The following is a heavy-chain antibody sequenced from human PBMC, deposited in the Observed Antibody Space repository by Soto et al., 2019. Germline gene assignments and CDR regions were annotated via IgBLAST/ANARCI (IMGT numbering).Heavy chain of an antibody. CDR1: GFAFDSYT. J-gene: IGHJ4*02. Sequence: GGSLRSCWAASGFAFDSYTMHGVEQAPGKGLEWVSLISWDGGITNYVDSVKGRFTISRDNSKNSLYLQMNSLRTEDTAFFYWPKDGYDILTGRKRYFDSWGQGTLVTVSS. D-gene: IGHD3-9*01. CDR3: PKDGYDILTGRKRYFDS. CDR2: ISWDGGIT. V-gene: IGHV3-43*01.